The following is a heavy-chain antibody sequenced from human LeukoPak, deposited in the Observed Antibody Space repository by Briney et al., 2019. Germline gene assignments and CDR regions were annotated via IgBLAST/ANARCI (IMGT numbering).Heavy chain of an antibody. CDR3: ARVSDSYDSSGYYPILDY. J-gene: IGHJ4*02. CDR2: ISAYNGNT. CDR1: GYTFTSYD. Sequence: ASVKVSCKASGYTFTSYDINWVRQAPGQGLEWMGWISAYNGNTNYAQKLQGRVTMTTDTSTSTAYMELRSLRSDDTAVYYCARVSDSYDSSGYYPILDYWGQGTLVTVFS. D-gene: IGHD3-22*01. V-gene: IGHV1-18*01.